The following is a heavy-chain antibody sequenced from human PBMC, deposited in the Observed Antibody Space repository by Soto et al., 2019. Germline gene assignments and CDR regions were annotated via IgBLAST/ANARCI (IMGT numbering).Heavy chain of an antibody. CDR1: AGSISSPHDY. D-gene: IGHD4-17*01. CDR2: IYYSGST. V-gene: IGHV4-39*01. J-gene: IGHJ4*02. CDR3: ARHVLTVNMAYYFDY. Sequence: SETLSLTCTVSAGSISSPHDYWGWIRQPPGRGLEWIGSIYYSGSTYYNPSLKSRITISVDTSKNTFSLKLSSVTAEDTAVYYCARHVLTVNMAYYFDYWGQGTLVTVSS.